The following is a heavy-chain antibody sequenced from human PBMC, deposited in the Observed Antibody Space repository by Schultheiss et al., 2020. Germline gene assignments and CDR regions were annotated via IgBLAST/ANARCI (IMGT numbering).Heavy chain of an antibody. CDR1: VYTFTSYA. CDR2: INAGNGNT. Sequence: ASVKVSCKASVYTFTSYAMHWVRQAPGQRLEWMGWINAGNGNTKYSQKFQGRVTITRDTSASTAYMELSSLRSEDTAVYYCAKDPGGVVRDYWGQGTLVTVSS. J-gene: IGHJ4*02. D-gene: IGHD3-3*01. V-gene: IGHV1-3*01. CDR3: AKDPGGVVRDY.